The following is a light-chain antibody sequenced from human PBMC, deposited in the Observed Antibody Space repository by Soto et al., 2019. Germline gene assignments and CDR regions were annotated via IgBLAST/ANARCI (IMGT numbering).Light chain of an antibody. Sequence: EIVVTQSPGTLCLSPGERATLSCRASQSVSNYLAWYQQKPGQAPRLLLYDASNRAPGIPARFSGSGSGTGVPLTISSLEPEDFAVYYCQQRSDWPLTFGGGTKVELK. J-gene: IGKJ4*01. CDR2: DAS. CDR1: QSVSNY. V-gene: IGKV3-11*01. CDR3: QQRSDWPLT.